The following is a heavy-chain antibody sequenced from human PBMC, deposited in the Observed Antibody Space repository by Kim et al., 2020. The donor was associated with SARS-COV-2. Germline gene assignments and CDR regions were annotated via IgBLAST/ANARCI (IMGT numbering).Heavy chain of an antibody. CDR1: GFTFSSYG. CDR2: ISYDGSNK. J-gene: IGHJ3*02. V-gene: IGHV3-30*18. CDR3: AKDNKGAFDI. Sequence: GGSLRLSCAASGFTFSSYGMHWVRQAPGKGLEWVAVISYDGSNKYYADSVKGRFTISRDNSKNTLYLQMNSLRAEDTAVYYCAKDNKGAFDIWGQGTMVTVSS.